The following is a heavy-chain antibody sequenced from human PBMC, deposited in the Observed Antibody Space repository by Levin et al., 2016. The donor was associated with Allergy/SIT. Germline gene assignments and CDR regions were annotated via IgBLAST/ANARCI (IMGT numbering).Heavy chain of an antibody. V-gene: IGHV3-21*01. CDR3: ARDGYSSSWYGVDY. CDR2: ISSSSSYI. J-gene: IGHJ4*02. Sequence: VRQAPGKGLEWVSSISSSSSYIYYADSVKGRFTISRDNAKNSLYLQMNSLRAEDTAVYYCARDGYSSSWYGVDYWGQGTLVTVSS. D-gene: IGHD6-13*01.